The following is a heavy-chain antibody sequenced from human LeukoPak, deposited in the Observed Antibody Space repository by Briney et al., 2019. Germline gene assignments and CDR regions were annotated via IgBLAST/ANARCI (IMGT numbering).Heavy chain of an antibody. CDR1: GYTFRSYW. Sequence: GESLKISCEGSGYTFRSYWIGWVRQMPGKDLEWMGMIYPGDSDTRHSPSFQGQVTFSADLSLSTAYLQWSSLEASDTAIYYCTRQSEACSTGSCYVVSWGQGTQVTVSS. CDR3: TRQSEACSTGSCYVVS. V-gene: IGHV5-51*01. CDR2: IYPGDSDT. J-gene: IGHJ5*01. D-gene: IGHD2-15*01.